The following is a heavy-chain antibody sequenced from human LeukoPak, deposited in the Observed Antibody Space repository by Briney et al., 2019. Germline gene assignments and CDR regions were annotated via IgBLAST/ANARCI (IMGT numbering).Heavy chain of an antibody. CDR2: IYPGDTDT. J-gene: IGHJ5*02. CDR3: ARSLTDNWFDP. D-gene: IGHD3-9*01. V-gene: IGHV5-51*01. Sequence: WMGIIYPGDTDTRYSPSFQGQVTISADKSISTAYLQWSSLKASDTAMYYCARSLTDNWFDPWGQGALVTVSS.